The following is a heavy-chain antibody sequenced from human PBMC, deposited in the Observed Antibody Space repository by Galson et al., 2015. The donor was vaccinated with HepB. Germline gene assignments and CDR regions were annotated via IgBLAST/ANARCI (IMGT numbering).Heavy chain of an antibody. CDR1: GGTFSSYA. Sequence: SVKVSCKASGGTFSSYAISWVRQAPGQGLEWMGGIIPIFGIANYAQKFQGRVTITADESTSTAYVELSSLRSEDTAVYYCARDNCSGGSCYSGEINWFDPWGQGTLVTVSS. V-gene: IGHV1-69*13. D-gene: IGHD2-15*01. J-gene: IGHJ5*02. CDR3: ARDNCSGGSCYSGEINWFDP. CDR2: IIPIFGIA.